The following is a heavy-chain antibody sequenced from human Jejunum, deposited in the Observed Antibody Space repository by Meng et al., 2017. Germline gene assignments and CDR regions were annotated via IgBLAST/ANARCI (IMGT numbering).Heavy chain of an antibody. Sequence: QVLLVHSETQVKKPGASVTLSCKPSGYTFTGYYVHWVRQAPGQGLEWMGRINPNSGGTNFAQKFQGRITMARDTSISTAYMGLTTLRSDDTAVYYCAREGNYYGSGSSPLDSWGQGALVTVSS. CDR2: INPNSGGT. CDR1: GYTFTGYY. CDR3: AREGNYYGSGSSPLDS. D-gene: IGHD3-10*01. J-gene: IGHJ4*02. V-gene: IGHV1-2*06.